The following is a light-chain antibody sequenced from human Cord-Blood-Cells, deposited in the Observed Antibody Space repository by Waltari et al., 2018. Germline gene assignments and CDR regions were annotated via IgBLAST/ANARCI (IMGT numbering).Light chain of an antibody. CDR1: SSDVGGYNY. Sequence: QSALTQPASVSGSPGQSITISCTGTSSDVGGYNYVSWYQQHPGKAPKHRIYNVSNRPSGVSKRFTGSKSGNTASLTISGLQAEDEADYYCSSYTSSSTWVFGGVTKLTVL. J-gene: IGLJ3*02. V-gene: IGLV2-14*03. CDR3: SSYTSSSTWV. CDR2: NVS.